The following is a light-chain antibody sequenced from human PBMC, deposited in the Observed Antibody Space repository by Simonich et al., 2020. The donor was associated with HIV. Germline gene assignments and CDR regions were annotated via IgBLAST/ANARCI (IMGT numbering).Light chain of an antibody. V-gene: IGLV2-14*03. CDR2: DLN. J-gene: IGLJ3*02. CDR1: SSDVGGFNY. CDR3: SSYTTRGTWV. Sequence: QSALTQPASVSGSPGQSITISCTGSSSDVGGFNYVSWSQQHPGTAPKPSLYDLNQRPSGVSNRFSGSKSGNTASLTISGLQAEDEADYYCSSYTTRGTWVFGGGTRLTVL.